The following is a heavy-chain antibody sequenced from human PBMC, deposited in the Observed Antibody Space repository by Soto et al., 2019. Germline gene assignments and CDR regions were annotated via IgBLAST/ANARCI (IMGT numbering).Heavy chain of an antibody. CDR3: AGRRYSSSWYSLNY. CDR1: GGSISSSNW. V-gene: IGHV4-4*02. J-gene: IGHJ4*02. D-gene: IGHD6-13*01. Sequence: SETLSLTCAVSGGSISSSNWWSWVRQPPGKGLEWIGEIYHSGSTNYNPSLKSRVTISVDKSKNQFSLKLSSVTAADTAVYYCAGRRYSSSWYSLNYWGQGTLVTISS. CDR2: IYHSGST.